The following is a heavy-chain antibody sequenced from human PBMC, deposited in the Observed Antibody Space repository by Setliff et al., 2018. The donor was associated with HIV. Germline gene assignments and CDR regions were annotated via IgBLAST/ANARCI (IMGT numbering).Heavy chain of an antibody. V-gene: IGHV4-4*07. Sequence: SEALSLTCTVSGASISSYYWNWFRQPARKGLESLGRIYTSGNMIYNPSLKSRVTMSADTSRNQLSLKLSSVTAADTAVYYCARGIGTRYNYYMDVWGIGTTVTVSS. CDR3: ARGIGTRYNYYMDV. J-gene: IGHJ6*03. D-gene: IGHD1-20*01. CDR1: GASISSYY. CDR2: IYTSGNM.